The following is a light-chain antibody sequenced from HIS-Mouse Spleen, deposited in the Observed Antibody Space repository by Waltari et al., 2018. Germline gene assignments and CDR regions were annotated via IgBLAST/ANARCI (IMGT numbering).Light chain of an antibody. CDR2: KDS. V-gene: IGLV3-25*03. Sequence: SYELTQPPSVSVSPGQTARITCSGDALPKQYAYWYRQKPGQAPVLAIYKDSQRPSGIPEGFSGSSSGTTVPLTISGVQAEDEADYSCQSADSSGTYVFGTGTKVTVL. CDR1: ALPKQY. CDR3: QSADSSGTYV. J-gene: IGLJ1*01.